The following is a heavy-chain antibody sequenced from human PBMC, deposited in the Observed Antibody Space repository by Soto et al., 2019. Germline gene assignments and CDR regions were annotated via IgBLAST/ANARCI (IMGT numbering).Heavy chain of an antibody. J-gene: IGHJ4*02. CDR3: ARQRTSVVTQAYFDF. D-gene: IGHD2-21*02. V-gene: IGHV4-39*01. CDR2: IYYSGST. Sequence: SETLSLTCTVTGDSISSRSYYWGWIRQPPGKGLEWIGSIYYSGSTYNNPSLRSRVSMSIVTSKDQFSLKLKSVTAADTALYFCARQRTSVVTQAYFDFWGQGILVTVSS. CDR1: GDSISSRSYY.